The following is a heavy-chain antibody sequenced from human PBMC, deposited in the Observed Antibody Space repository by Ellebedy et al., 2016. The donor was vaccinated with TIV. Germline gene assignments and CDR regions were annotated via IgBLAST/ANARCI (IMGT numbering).Heavy chain of an antibody. J-gene: IGHJ4*02. CDR2: INHSGST. CDR1: GGSFSGYY. Sequence: MPSETLSLTCAVYGGSFSGYYWSWIRQPPGKGLEWIGEINHSGSTNYNPSLKSRVTISVDTSKNQFSLKLSSVTAADTAVYYCAGEPDIVVVPAAIRYFDYWGQGTLVTVSS. V-gene: IGHV4-34*01. CDR3: AGEPDIVVVPAAIRYFDY. D-gene: IGHD2-2*01.